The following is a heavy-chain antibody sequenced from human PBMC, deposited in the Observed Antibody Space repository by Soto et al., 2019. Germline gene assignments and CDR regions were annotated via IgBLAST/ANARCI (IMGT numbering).Heavy chain of an antibody. J-gene: IGHJ6*02. CDR1: GFTFSSYG. CDR2: IWYDGSNK. D-gene: IGHD3-22*01. V-gene: IGHV3-33*01. CDR3: ARDSHPPSXYYYGSNSYYYYYGMDV. Sequence: PGGSLRLSCAASGFTFSSYGMHWVRQAPGKGLEWVAVIWYDGSNKYYADSVKGRFTISRDNSKNTLYLQMNSLRAEDTAVYYCARDSHPPSXYYYGSNSYYYYYGMDVWGQGTTVTVSS.